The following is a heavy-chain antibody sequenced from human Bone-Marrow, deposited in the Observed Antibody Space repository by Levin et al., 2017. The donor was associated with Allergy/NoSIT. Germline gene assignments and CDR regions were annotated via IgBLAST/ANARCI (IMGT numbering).Heavy chain of an antibody. CDR1: GYSFTSYW. CDR2: IYPGDSDT. D-gene: IGHD5-18*01. V-gene: IGHV5-51*01. CDR3: ARGGGSYGQIGARGLNFDY. J-gene: IGHJ4*02. Sequence: PGESLKISCQGSGYSFTSYWIGWVRQMPGKGLEWMGIIYPGDSDTRYSPSFQGQVTISADKSISTAYLQWSSLKASDTAMYYCARGGGSYGQIGARGLNFDYWGQGTLVTVSS.